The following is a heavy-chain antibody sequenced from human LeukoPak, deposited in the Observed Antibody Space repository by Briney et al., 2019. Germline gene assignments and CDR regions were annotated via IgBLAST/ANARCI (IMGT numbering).Heavy chain of an antibody. CDR2: IYPGDSDT. Sequence: GESLKISCKGSGYSFTSYWIGWVRQMPGKGLEWMGIIYPGDSDTRYSPSFQGQVTISADKSISTAYLQWSSLKASDTAMYYCARLGMVRGVIIYFDYWGQGTLVTVSS. V-gene: IGHV5-51*01. D-gene: IGHD3-10*01. CDR1: GYSFTSYW. CDR3: ARLGMVRGVIIYFDY. J-gene: IGHJ4*02.